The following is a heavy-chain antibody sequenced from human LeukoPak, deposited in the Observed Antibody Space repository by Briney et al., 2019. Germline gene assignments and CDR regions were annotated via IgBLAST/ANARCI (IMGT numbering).Heavy chain of an antibody. CDR2: ICKNGDDT. CDR1: VYTLSEYP. CDR3: VQVGSNYYLN. Sequence: GGPLRLSCSLSVYTLSEYPMLCVRQTPEKGVEYVSAICKNGDDTHYAHSEGGRFTISRDNSKNTLYLQISSLRTEDAAVFYCVQVGSNYYLNWGQGTLVIVSS. V-gene: IGHV3-64D*06. D-gene: IGHD4-11*01. J-gene: IGHJ4*02.